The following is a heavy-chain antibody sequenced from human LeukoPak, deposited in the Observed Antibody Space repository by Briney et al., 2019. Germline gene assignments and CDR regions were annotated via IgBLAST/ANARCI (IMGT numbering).Heavy chain of an antibody. CDR1: GFSLRTSGIC. V-gene: IGHV2-70*11. CDR3: ARIRAGSHLDYFDY. CDR2: IDWDDDK. D-gene: IGHD6-13*01. J-gene: IGHJ4*02. Sequence: RESGPALVKPTQTLTLTCTFSGFSLRTSGICVSWVRQPPGKALEWLARIDWDDDKYYSTSLKTRLTISKDTSKNQVALTMTNTDPEDTAMYYCARIRAGSHLDYFDYWGLGTLVTVSS.